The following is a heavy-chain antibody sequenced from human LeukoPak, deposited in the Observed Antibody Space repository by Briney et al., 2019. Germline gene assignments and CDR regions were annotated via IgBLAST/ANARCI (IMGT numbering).Heavy chain of an antibody. CDR1: AYTFSSYW. D-gene: IGHD2-8*01. Sequence: GESLKISCKGSAYTFSSYWIGWERQMPGKGLEWMGIIYPDDSDTRYSPSFQGQVTISADKSISTAYLQWSSLKASDTTMYYCARLAYCSNDVCYSNYYYSMDVWGKGTTVTVSS. V-gene: IGHV5-51*01. J-gene: IGHJ6*03. CDR3: ARLAYCSNDVCYSNYYYSMDV. CDR2: IYPDDSDT.